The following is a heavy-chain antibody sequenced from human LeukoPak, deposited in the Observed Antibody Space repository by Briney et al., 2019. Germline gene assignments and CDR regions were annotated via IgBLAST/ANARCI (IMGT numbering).Heavy chain of an antibody. CDR3: ASRNPAQDAFNI. J-gene: IGHJ3*02. Sequence: SETLSLNCTVSGGSISSFYWSWHRPPDGQGLEWIGHIYSSGSTNYNPSLKSRITMSVDTSKNHFALKLSSVTGADTAVYYCASRNPAQDAFNIRGQGTMVTVSS. CDR2: IYSSGST. CDR1: GGSISSFY. V-gene: IGHV4-4*07.